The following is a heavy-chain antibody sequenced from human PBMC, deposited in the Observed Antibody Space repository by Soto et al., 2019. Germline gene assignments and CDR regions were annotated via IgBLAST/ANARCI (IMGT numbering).Heavy chain of an antibody. CDR1: GGSISSYY. D-gene: IGHD5-18*01. Sequence: SETLSLTCTVSGGSISSYYWSWIRQPPGKGLEWIGYIYYSGSTNYNPSLKSRVTISVDTSKNQFSLKMSSVTAADTAVYYCAKDGGYSYGPYYFDYWGQGTLVTVSS. CDR2: IYYSGST. CDR3: AKDGGYSYGPYYFDY. J-gene: IGHJ4*02. V-gene: IGHV4-59*01.